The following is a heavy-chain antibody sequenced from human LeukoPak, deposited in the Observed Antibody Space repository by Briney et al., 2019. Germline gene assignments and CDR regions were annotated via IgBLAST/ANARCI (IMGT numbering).Heavy chain of an antibody. D-gene: IGHD6-19*01. CDR3: ARGIAVAGMYYFDY. CDR1: GGSISSSSYY. V-gene: IGHV4-39*07. J-gene: IGHJ4*02. CDR2: IYYSGST. Sequence: PSETLSLTCTVSGGSISSSSYYWGWIRQPPGKGLEWIGSIYYSGSTYYNPSLKSRVTISVDTSKNQFSLKLSSVTAADTAVYYCARGIAVAGMYYFDYWGQGTLVTVSS.